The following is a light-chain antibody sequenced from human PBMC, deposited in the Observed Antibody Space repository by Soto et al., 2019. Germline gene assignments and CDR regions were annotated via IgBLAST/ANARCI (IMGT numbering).Light chain of an antibody. Sequence: EIVLTQSPGTLSLSPGEGATLSCRASLSVSSSYIAWYQQKRGQAPRRLIYGASIRATGIPDRFSGSGSGTDFTLTIDRLEPEDFAMYYCQQYSDSPPTFGQGTKVDIK. J-gene: IGKJ1*01. CDR3: QQYSDSPPT. CDR2: GAS. CDR1: LSVSSSY. V-gene: IGKV3-20*01.